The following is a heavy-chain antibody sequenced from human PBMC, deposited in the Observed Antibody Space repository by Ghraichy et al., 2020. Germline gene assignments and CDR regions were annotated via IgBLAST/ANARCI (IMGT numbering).Heavy chain of an antibody. D-gene: IGHD2-2*01. CDR3: ATLYCSRTSCFSYY. CDR1: GGSVSTGSYY. CDR2: IYYSGST. V-gene: IGHV4-61*01. J-gene: IGHJ4*02. Sequence: SETLSLTCTVSGGSVSTGSYYWSWIRQPPGKGLEWIGYIYYSGSTNYNPSLKSLVTILLDTSKNQFSLNLNSVTAADTAVYYCATLYCSRTSCFSYYWGQGTLVTVSS.